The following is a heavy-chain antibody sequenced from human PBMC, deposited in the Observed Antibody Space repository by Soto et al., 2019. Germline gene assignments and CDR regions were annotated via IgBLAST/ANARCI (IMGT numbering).Heavy chain of an antibody. Sequence: QLQLQESGPGLVKPSETLSLTCTVSGGSISSSSYYWGWIRQPPGKGLEWIGSIYYSGSTYYNPSLTSRVTISVDTSKNQFSLKLSSVTAADTAVYYCARHRGDYYYGMDVWGQGTTVTVSS. CDR1: GGSISSSSYY. J-gene: IGHJ6*02. CDR3: ARHRGDYYYGMDV. V-gene: IGHV4-39*01. CDR2: IYYSGST.